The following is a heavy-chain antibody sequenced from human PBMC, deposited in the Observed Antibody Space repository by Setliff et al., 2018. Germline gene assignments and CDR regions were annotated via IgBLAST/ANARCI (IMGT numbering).Heavy chain of an antibody. V-gene: IGHV3-11*04. CDR1: GFTFSDYY. D-gene: IGHD1-26*01. J-gene: IGHJ3*02. CDR3: AREVVGAPSAFDI. CDR2: ICRCGNNI. Sequence: GGSLRLSCAASGFTFSDYYLSWIRQAPGKGLEWVSYICRCGNNIHYSDSAKGRFTISRDSARDSLFLRMDTLRAEDTAVYYCAREVVGAPSAFDIWGQGTMVTVSS.